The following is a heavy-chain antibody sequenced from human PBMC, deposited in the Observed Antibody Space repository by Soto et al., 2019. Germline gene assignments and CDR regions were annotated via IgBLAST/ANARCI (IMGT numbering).Heavy chain of an antibody. Sequence: GGSLILSCAASGFTVSSNYMSWVRQAPGKGLEWVSVIYSGGSTYYADSVKGRFTISRDNSKNTLYLQMNSLRAEDTAVYYCARGPYSSSDYYYYYYGMDVWGQGTTVTVSS. V-gene: IGHV3-53*01. D-gene: IGHD6-6*01. J-gene: IGHJ6*02. CDR3: ARGPYSSSDYYYYYYGMDV. CDR2: IYSGGST. CDR1: GFTVSSNY.